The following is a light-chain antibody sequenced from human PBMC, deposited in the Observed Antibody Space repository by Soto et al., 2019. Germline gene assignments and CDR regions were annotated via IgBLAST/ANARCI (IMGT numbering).Light chain of an antibody. Sequence: DIQLTQSPSTLTASVGDRVTIGCRASESISYWLAWYQQKPGKAPKLLIYDASSLRIGVPSRFSGSGSGTEFTLTISTLQPDDFATYYCQQYDSYSKTFGQGTQLEIK. J-gene: IGKJ2*01. CDR2: DAS. CDR1: ESISYW. CDR3: QQYDSYSKT. V-gene: IGKV1-5*01.